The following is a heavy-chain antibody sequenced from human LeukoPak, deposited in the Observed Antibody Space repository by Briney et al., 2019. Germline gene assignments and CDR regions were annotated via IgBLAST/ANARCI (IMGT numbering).Heavy chain of an antibody. Sequence: PSETLSLTCAVYGGSFSGYYWSWIRQPPGKGLEWIGEINHSGSTNYNPSLKSRVTISVDTSKNQFSLKLSSVTAADTAVYYCARLRRGYSSSWYRWFDPWGQGTLVTVSS. D-gene: IGHD6-13*01. CDR1: GGSFSGYY. V-gene: IGHV4-34*01. CDR2: INHSGST. CDR3: ARLRRGYSSSWYRWFDP. J-gene: IGHJ5*02.